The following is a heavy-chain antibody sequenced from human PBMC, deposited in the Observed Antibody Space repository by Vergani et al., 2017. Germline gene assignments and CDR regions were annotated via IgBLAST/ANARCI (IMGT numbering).Heavy chain of an antibody. V-gene: IGHV3-30*18. CDR2: ISYDGSNK. J-gene: IGHJ6*02. CDR3: AKDCSSSWYYYYYYGMDV. Sequence: QVQLVESGGGVVQPGRSLRLSCAASGFTFSSYGMHWVRQAPGKGLERVAVISYDGSNKYYSDSVKGRFTISRDNSKNTLYLQMNSLRAEDTAVYYCAKDCSSSWYYYYYYGMDVWGQGTTVTVSS. D-gene: IGHD6-13*01. CDR1: GFTFSSYG.